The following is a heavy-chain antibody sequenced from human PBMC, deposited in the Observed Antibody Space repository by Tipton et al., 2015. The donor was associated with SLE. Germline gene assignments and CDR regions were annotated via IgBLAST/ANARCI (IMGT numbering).Heavy chain of an antibody. CDR2: VSTTGSD. D-gene: IGHD6-19*01. CDR3: ASGWLAVDY. Sequence: TPSLTCTFSGGSPSSYFWTWIRQTAGKGLEWIGHVSTTGSDRYNPSLKSRITMSIDTSKTEFSLKLTSVTAADTAVYYCASGWLAVDYWGQGKLVTVSS. CDR1: GGSPSSYF. V-gene: IGHV4-4*07. J-gene: IGHJ4*02.